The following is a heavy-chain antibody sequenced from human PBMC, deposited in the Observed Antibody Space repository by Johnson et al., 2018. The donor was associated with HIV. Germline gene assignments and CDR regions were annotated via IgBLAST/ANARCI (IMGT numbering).Heavy chain of an antibody. V-gene: IGHV3-30*04. D-gene: IGHD1-7*01. CDR1: GFTFSSYA. CDR2: ISYDGSNK. J-gene: IGHJ3*02. Sequence: QVQLVESGGGVVQPGRSLRLSCAASGFTFSSYAMHWVRQAPGKGLEWVAVISYDGSNKYYADSVKGRFTISRDNSKNTLYLQMNSLRAEDTAVYYCAREDQNWNYYHAFDIWGQGTMVTVSS. CDR3: AREDQNWNYYHAFDI.